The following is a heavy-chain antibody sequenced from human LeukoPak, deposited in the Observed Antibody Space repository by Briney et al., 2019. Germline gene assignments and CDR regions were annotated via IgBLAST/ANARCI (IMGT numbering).Heavy chain of an antibody. J-gene: IGHJ6*02. D-gene: IGHD2-2*01. CDR1: GFTFSSYS. CDR2: ISSSSTYI. Sequence: GGSLRLSCAASGFTFSSYSMNWVRQAPGKGLEWVSAISSSSTYIYYADSVKGRFTISRDNAENSLYLQMNSLKTEDTAVYFCTRRGYDGYYYYGMDIWGQGTTVTVSS. V-gene: IGHV3-21*04. CDR3: TRRGYDGYYYYGMDI.